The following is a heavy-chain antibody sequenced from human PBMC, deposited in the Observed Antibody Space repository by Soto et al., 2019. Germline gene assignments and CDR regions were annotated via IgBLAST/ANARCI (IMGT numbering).Heavy chain of an antibody. D-gene: IGHD2-2*02. CDR2: INVYNGET. Sequence: SVKVSFKASGYTFSGDHMHWVGHGPVQGLEWMGWINVYNGETNIAQKFQGRVAMTRDTSITTAYVELSRLRFDDTAVYFCAREGATRRPSRPAIGWLESWGQGTLVTVSS. V-gene: IGHV1-2*02. CDR3: AREGATRRPSRPAIGWLES. CDR1: GYTFSGDH. J-gene: IGHJ5*01.